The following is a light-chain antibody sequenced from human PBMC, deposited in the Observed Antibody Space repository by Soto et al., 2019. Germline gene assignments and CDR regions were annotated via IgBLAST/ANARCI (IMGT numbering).Light chain of an antibody. V-gene: IGKV1-39*01. J-gene: IGKJ5*01. Sequence: EIPLTQSPSSLAASVGDRLTLTCRASRNVSIYLNWYQHKPGKGPTLLIHATSNLQIGVPSRVSCSGYGTEFTLIISSLEPEDFGTYYCQQSYNMPSFGQGTRLVIK. CDR2: ATS. CDR1: RNVSIY. CDR3: QQSYNMPS.